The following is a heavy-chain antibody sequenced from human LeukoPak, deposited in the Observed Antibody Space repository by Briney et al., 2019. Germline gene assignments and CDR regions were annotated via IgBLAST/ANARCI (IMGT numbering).Heavy chain of an antibody. CDR1: GFTFSSYW. V-gene: IGHV3-74*01. Sequence: GGSLRLSCAASGFTFSSYWMHWVRQAPGKGLVWVSRINSDGSSTSYADSVKGRFTIPRDNAKNTLYLQMNSLRAEDTAVYYCARALGDILTGYPMGFDYWGQGTLVTVSS. J-gene: IGHJ4*02. D-gene: IGHD3-9*01. CDR2: INSDGSST. CDR3: ARALGDILTGYPMGFDY.